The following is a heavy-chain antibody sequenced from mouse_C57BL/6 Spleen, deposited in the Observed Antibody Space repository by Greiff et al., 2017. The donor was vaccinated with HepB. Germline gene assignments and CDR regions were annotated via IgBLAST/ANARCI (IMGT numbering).Heavy chain of an antibody. D-gene: IGHD1-1*01. CDR1: GYTFTSYW. V-gene: IGHV1-64*01. J-gene: IGHJ2*01. CDR2: IHPNSGST. Sequence: QVQLQQPGAELVKPGASVKLSCKASGYTFTSYWMHWVKQRPGQGLEWIGMIHPNSGSTNYNEKFKSKATLTVDKSSSTAYMQLSSLTSEDSAVYYCAREGTTVVARRYYFDYWGQGTTLTVSS. CDR3: AREGTTVVARRYYFDY.